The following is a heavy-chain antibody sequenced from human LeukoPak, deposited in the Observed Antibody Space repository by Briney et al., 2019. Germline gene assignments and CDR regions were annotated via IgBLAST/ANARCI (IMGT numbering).Heavy chain of an antibody. CDR2: IYNSGST. Sequence: KASETLSLTCTVSGGSISSHYWSWIRQPPGKGLEWIGYIYNSGSTNYNPSLKSRVTISVDTSKNQFSLKLSSVTAADTAVYHCARSISHYYGSGSYQYYFYYMDVWGKGTTVTISS. D-gene: IGHD3-10*01. V-gene: IGHV4-59*11. CDR3: ARSISHYYGSGSYQYYFYYMDV. CDR1: GGSISSHY. J-gene: IGHJ6*03.